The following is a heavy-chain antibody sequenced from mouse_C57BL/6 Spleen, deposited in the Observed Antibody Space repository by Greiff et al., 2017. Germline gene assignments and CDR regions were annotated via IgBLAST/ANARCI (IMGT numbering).Heavy chain of an antibody. V-gene: IGHV1-64*01. CDR1: GYTFTSYW. CDR3: ARGAAQATIAY. D-gene: IGHD3-2*02. J-gene: IGHJ3*01. CDR2: IHPNSGST. Sequence: VPLQQPGAELVKPGASVKLSCKASGYTFTSYWMHCVKQRPGPGLAWIGMIHPNSGSTNYNEKFKSKATLTVDKSSSTAYMQLSSLTSEDSAVYYCARGAAQATIAYWGQGTLVTVSA.